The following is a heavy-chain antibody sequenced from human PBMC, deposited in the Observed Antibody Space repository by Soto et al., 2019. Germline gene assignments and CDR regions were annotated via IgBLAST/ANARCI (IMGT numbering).Heavy chain of an antibody. CDR1: GGSIISSRYY. J-gene: IGHJ4*01. V-gene: IGHV4-39*01. D-gene: IGHD3-10*01. CDR2: IYYSGLT. CDR3: ARVMVRGLMGDF. Sequence: SETLSLTCTVSGGSIISSRYYWGWIRQPPGKGLEWIGSIYYSGLTYYNPSLKSRVTISIDKSKNPFSLKTNSVTAADTAVYHCARVMVRGLMGDFWGQGTLVTVSS.